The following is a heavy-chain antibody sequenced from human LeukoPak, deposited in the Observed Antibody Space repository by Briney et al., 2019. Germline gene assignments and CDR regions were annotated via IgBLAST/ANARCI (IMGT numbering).Heavy chain of an antibody. CDR2: IYSSGGT. V-gene: IGHV4-4*07. D-gene: IGHD6-19*01. Sequence: SETLSLTCTFSGGSISSYFWSWLRQPAGKGLEWIGRIYSSGGTNYNPSLKSRVTMSVDTSKNQFSLQLSSVTAADTAVYYCASTSIAVAGTSFDYWGQGTLVTVSS. J-gene: IGHJ4*02. CDR1: GGSISSYF. CDR3: ASTSIAVAGTSFDY.